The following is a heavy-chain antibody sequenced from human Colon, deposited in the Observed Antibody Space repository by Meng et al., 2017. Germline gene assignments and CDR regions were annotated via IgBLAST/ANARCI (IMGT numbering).Heavy chain of an antibody. CDR2: IYYSGST. V-gene: IGHV4-30-4*01. J-gene: IGHJ5*02. Sequence: VQSQEPGPGLGQPSPSLSLTCTGSGGSMSRGGYYWSWIRQPPGKGLEWIGYIYYSGSTYSNASLKSRVTISIDRSKNQFSLKLSSVTAADTAVYYCARDRKHYGERGWFDPWGQGTLVTVSS. CDR3: ARDRKHYGERGWFDP. D-gene: IGHD4-17*01. CDR1: GGSMSRGGYY.